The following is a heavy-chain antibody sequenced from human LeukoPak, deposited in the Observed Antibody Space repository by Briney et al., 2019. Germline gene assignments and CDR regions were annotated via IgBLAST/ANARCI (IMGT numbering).Heavy chain of an antibody. CDR1: GLTFSSYA. CDR2: ISGSGGST. V-gene: IGHV3-23*01. D-gene: IGHD4-17*01. Sequence: GGSLRLSCAASGLTFSSYAMSWVRQAPGKGLEWVSAISGSGGSTYYADSVKGRFTISRDNSKNTPFLQMNSLRAEDTAVYYCAKARDYGDSDLDYWGQGTLVTVSS. CDR3: AKARDYGDSDLDY. J-gene: IGHJ4*02.